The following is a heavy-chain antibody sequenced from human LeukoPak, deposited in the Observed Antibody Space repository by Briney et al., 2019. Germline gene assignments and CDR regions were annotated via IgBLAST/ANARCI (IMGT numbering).Heavy chain of an antibody. V-gene: IGHV3-30*02. D-gene: IGHD5-24*01. CDR2: IRYDGSNK. Sequence: PGGSLRLSCVVSGFTFSSYGMHWVRQAPGKGLEWVAFIRYDGSNKYYADSVKGRFTISRDNSRNTLYLQMNSLRAEDTAAYYCAKEGRDGYNRIFDYWGQGTLVTVSS. J-gene: IGHJ4*02. CDR3: AKEGRDGYNRIFDY. CDR1: GFTFSSYG.